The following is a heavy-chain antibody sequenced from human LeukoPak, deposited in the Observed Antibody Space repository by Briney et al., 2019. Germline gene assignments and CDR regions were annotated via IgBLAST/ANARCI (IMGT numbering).Heavy chain of an antibody. D-gene: IGHD3-3*01. CDR2: IYYSGST. J-gene: IGHJ4*02. Sequence: SETLSLTCAVSGGSISSSNWWSWVRQPPGKGLEWIGSIYYSGSTYYNPSLKSRVTISVDTSKNQLSLKLSSVTAADTAVYFCVRGRGVASHWGQGTLVTVSS. CDR1: GGSISSSNW. CDR3: VRGRGVASH. V-gene: IGHV4-4*02.